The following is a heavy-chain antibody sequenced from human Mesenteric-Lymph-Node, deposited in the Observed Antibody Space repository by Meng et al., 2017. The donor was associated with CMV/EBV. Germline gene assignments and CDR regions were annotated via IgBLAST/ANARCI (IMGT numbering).Heavy chain of an antibody. V-gene: IGHV3-21*01. CDR2: ISDSSSDI. CDR1: GFTFRSYS. D-gene: IGHD7-27*01. Sequence: GESLKISCAASGFTFRSYSKNWVRQAPGKGLEWVSSISDSSSDIYYADSLKGRFTVSRDNAKNSLYLQMNSLRAEDTAVYYCARGNWGGDYWGQGTLVTVSS. CDR3: ARGNWGGDY. J-gene: IGHJ4*02.